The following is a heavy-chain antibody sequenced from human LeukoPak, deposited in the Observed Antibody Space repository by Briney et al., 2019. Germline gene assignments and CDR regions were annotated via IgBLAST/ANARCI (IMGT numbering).Heavy chain of an antibody. CDR2: ISSNGGST. CDR3: VGVRWFGGSNCFDP. J-gene: IGHJ5*02. Sequence: GGSLRLSCSASGCTFSTSAMHWVRQAPGKGLEYVSAISSNGGSTYYADSVKGRFTISRDNSKNTLHLQMSSLRAEDTAVYYCVGVRWFGGSNCFDPWGQGTLVTVSS. D-gene: IGHD3-10*01. CDR1: GCTFSTSA. V-gene: IGHV3-64D*09.